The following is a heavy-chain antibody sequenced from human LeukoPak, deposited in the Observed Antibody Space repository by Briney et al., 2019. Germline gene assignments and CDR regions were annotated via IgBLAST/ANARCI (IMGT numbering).Heavy chain of an antibody. CDR3: AKQRFGCSSTSCPHNWFDP. J-gene: IGHJ5*02. D-gene: IGHD2-2*01. CDR2: IRYDGSNK. V-gene: IGHV3-30*02. CDR1: GFTFSSYG. Sequence: AGGSLRLSCAASGFTFSSYGMHWVRQAPGKGLEWVAFIRYDGSNKYYADSVKGRFTISRDNSKNTLYPQMNSLRAEDTAVYYCAKQRFGCSSTSCPHNWFDPWGQGTLVTVSS.